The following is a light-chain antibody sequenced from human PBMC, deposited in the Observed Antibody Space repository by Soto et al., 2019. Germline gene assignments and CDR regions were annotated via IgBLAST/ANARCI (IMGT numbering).Light chain of an antibody. CDR3: QSYDNSLSEVV. V-gene: IGLV1-40*01. CDR1: SANIGAGYD. Sequence: QPVLKQPPSVSGAPGKRGTISCSGSSANIGAGYDVHWYQQLPGTAPKLLIYGNSNRPSGVPDRFSGSKSGTSASLAITGLQAEDEADYYCQSYDNSLSEVVFGGGTKLTVL. CDR2: GNS. J-gene: IGLJ2*01.